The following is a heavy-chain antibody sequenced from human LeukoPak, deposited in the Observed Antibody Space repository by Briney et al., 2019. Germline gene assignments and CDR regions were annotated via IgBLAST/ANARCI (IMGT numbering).Heavy chain of an antibody. J-gene: IGHJ4*02. CDR2: IWYDGSNK. D-gene: IGHD4-17*01. CDR3: ARSQSHYGDYPYFDY. CDR1: GFTFSSYG. V-gene: IGHV3-33*01. Sequence: GGSLRPSCVASGFTFSSYGMHWVRQAPGKGLEWVAVIWYDGSNKYYADSVKGRFTISRDNSKNTLYLQMNSLRAEDTAVYYCARSQSHYGDYPYFDYWGQGTLVTVSS.